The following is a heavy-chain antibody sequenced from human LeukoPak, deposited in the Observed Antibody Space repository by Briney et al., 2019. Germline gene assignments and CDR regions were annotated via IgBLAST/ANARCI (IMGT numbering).Heavy chain of an antibody. J-gene: IGHJ6*04. CDR3: ARGSVLLWFGELSHGMDV. CDR2: INHSGST. D-gene: IGHD3-10*01. Sequence: SETLSLTCAVYGGSFSGYYWSWIRQPPGKGLEWIGEINHSGSTNYNPSLKSRVTISVDTSKNQFSLKLSSVTAADTAVYYCARGSVLLWFGELSHGMDVWSKGTTVTVSS. V-gene: IGHV4-34*01. CDR1: GGSFSGYY.